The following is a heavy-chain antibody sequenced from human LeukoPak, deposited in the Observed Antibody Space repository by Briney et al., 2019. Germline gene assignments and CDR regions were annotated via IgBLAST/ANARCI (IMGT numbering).Heavy chain of an antibody. V-gene: IGHV4-34*01. CDR1: GESFSGYY. CDR3: ARGLWTMIVVVHGWFDP. CDR2: INHSGST. D-gene: IGHD3-22*01. J-gene: IGHJ5*02. Sequence: SETLSLTCAVYGESFSGYYWSWIRQPPGKGLEWIGEINHSGSTNYNPSLKSRVTISVDTSKNQFSLKLSSVTAADTAVYYCARGLWTMIVVVHGWFDPWGQGTLVTVSS.